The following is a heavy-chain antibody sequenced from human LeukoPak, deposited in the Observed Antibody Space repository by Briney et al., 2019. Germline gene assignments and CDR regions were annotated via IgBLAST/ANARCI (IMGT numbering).Heavy chain of an antibody. D-gene: IGHD4-17*01. V-gene: IGHV1-18*01. J-gene: IGHJ3*02. CDR3: ARDDYGDHGPDAFDI. CDR1: GYTFTSYG. Sequence: ASVKVSCKASGYTFTSYGISWVRQAPGQGLEWMGWISAYNGNTNYSQKLQGRVTMTTDTSTSTAYMELSSLRSDDTAVYYCARDDYGDHGPDAFDIWGQGTMVTVSS. CDR2: ISAYNGNT.